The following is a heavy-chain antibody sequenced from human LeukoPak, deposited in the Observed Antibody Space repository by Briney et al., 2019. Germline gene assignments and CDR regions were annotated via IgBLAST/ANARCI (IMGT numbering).Heavy chain of an antibody. Sequence: SETLSLTCTVSGGSISSYYWSWIRQPAGKGLEWIGSIYYSGSTYYNPSLKSRVTISVDTSKNQFSLKLSSVTAADTAVYYCARGWFGELLSAVGSCFDYWGQGTLVTVSS. J-gene: IGHJ4*02. CDR2: IYYSGST. CDR1: GGSISSYY. D-gene: IGHD3-10*01. V-gene: IGHV4-4*07. CDR3: ARGWFGELLSAVGSCFDY.